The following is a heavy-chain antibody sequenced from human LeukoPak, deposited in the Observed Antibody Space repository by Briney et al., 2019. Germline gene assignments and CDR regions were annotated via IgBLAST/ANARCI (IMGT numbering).Heavy chain of an antibody. Sequence: ASVKVSCKASGYTFTGYYMHWVRQAPGQGLEWMGWINPNSGGTNYAQKFQGRVTMTRDTSISTAYMELSRLRSDDTAVYCCARAHNVDTATYYFDYWGQGTLVTVSS. D-gene: IGHD5-18*01. CDR2: INPNSGGT. J-gene: IGHJ4*02. CDR3: ARAHNVDTATYYFDY. V-gene: IGHV1-2*02. CDR1: GYTFTGYY.